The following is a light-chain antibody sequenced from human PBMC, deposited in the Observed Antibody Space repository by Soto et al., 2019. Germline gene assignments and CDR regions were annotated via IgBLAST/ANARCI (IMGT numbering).Light chain of an antibody. J-gene: IGLJ2*01. CDR3: QTWGSGIVV. CDR1: SGHSNYA. Sequence: QPVLTQSPSASASLGASVKLTCTLSSGHSNYAIAWHQQQSEKGPRYLMKLNSDGSHSKGAGIPDRFSGSSSGAERYLTISSLQSEDEADYYCQTWGSGIVVFGGGTKRTVL. V-gene: IGLV4-69*01. CDR2: LNSDGSH.